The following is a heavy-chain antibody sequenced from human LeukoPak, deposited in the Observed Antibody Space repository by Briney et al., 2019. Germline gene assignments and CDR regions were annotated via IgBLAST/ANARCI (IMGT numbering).Heavy chain of an antibody. CDR3: ARHSEEGGSYPAAFDI. CDR2: IYPGDSDT. V-gene: IGHV5-51*01. D-gene: IGHD1-26*01. J-gene: IGHJ3*02. Sequence: GESLKISCKGSGYSFTSYWIGWVRQMPGKGLEWMGIIYPGDSDTRYSPSFQGQVTISADKSISTAYLQWSSLKASDTAMYCCARHSEEGGSYPAAFDIWGQGTMVTVSS. CDR1: GYSFTSYW.